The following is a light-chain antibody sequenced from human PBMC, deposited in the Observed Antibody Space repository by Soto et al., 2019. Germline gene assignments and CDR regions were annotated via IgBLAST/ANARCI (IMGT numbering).Light chain of an antibody. J-gene: IGKJ5*01. CDR2: DAS. Sequence: EIVLTQSPATLSLSPGERATLSCRASQSVSSYLAWYQQKPVQAPRLLIYDASNRATGIPARFSGSGSGTDFTLTISSREPEDFAVYYCQQRSNWPPITFGQWTRLEIK. V-gene: IGKV3-11*01. CDR3: QQRSNWPPIT. CDR1: QSVSSY.